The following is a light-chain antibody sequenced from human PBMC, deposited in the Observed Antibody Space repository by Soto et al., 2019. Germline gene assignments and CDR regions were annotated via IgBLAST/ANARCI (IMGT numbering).Light chain of an antibody. CDR3: QQYGSSPRT. J-gene: IGKJ5*01. CDR2: AAS. CDR1: QSVDSH. Sequence: EIVLTQSPASLSLYPGERATLSCRASQSVDSHLVWYQQKPGQAPRLLIFAASNRATGIPVRFSGSGSGTDFTLAINRLEPEDFAVYFCQQYGSSPRTFGQGTRLEIK. V-gene: IGKV3-20*01.